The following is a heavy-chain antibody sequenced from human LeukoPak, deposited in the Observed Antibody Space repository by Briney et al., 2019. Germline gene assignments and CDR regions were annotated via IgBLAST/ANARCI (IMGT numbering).Heavy chain of an antibody. J-gene: IGHJ4*02. V-gene: IGHV4-39*01. Sequence: SETLSLTCTVSGGSISSSSYYWGWIRQPPGKGLEWIGSIYYSGNTYYSPSLKSRLTISVDTSKNQFSLKLSSVTAADTAVYFCARHIRSADSDGYYYVRYFDYWGQGTLVTVSS. D-gene: IGHD3-22*01. CDR2: IYYSGNT. CDR3: ARHIRSADSDGYYYVRYFDY. CDR1: GGSISSSSYY.